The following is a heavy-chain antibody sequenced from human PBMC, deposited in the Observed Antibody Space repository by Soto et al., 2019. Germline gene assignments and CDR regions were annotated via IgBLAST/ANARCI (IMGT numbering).Heavy chain of an antibody. CDR2: INYKSHI. V-gene: IGHV3-21*01. CDR3: ARDLIYAVYYYSMDV. Sequence: EVQLVESGGGLVKPGGSLRLSCAASGFTFSSYSMNWVRQAPGKGLEWVSAINYKSHIDYAYSVKGRFTISRDNAKNSLYLQMNSLRAEDTAVYCCARDLIYAVYYYSMDVWCIGTTVTVSS. J-gene: IGHJ6*03. CDR1: GFTFSSYS. D-gene: IGHD2-21*01.